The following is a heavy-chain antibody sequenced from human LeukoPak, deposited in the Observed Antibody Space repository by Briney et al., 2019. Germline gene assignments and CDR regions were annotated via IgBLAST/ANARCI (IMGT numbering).Heavy chain of an antibody. Sequence: GGSLRLSCAASRFTFSSYAMSWVRQAPGKGLDWLSAISSGGDATYYADSVKGRFTISRDNSKNTLFLHMNSLRAEDTAVYFCAKRDTRGRYYFDSWGLGTLVTVSS. V-gene: IGHV3-23*01. CDR3: AKRDTRGRYYFDS. CDR1: RFTFSSYA. J-gene: IGHJ4*02. D-gene: IGHD2-2*01. CDR2: ISSGGDAT.